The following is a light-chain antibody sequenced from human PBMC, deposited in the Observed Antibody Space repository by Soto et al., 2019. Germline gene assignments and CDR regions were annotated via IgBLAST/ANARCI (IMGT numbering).Light chain of an antibody. J-gene: IGKJ2*01. Sequence: EIVMTQSPATLSVSPGERASLSCRASQSVGSNLAGYQQTAGQAPRLLIYGASTRATGIPARFSGSGSGTEFTLTISSLQSEDFAVYSCQQYTNWPYTFGQGTKLEIK. CDR1: QSVGSN. CDR2: GAS. CDR3: QQYTNWPYT. V-gene: IGKV3-15*01.